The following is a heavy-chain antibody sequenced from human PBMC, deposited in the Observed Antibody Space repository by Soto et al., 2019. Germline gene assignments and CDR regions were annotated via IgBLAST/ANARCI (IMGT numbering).Heavy chain of an antibody. CDR3: ACALGSSSHYYYGMDV. D-gene: IGHD6-6*01. V-gene: IGHV1-8*01. CDR2: MNPNSGNT. CDR1: GYTFTSYD. J-gene: IGHJ6*02. Sequence: ASVKVSCKASGYTFTSYDINWVRQATGQGLEWMGWMNPNSGNTGYAQKFQGRVTMTRNTSISTAYMELSSLRSEDTAVYYCACALGSSSHYYYGMDVWGQGTTFTVSS.